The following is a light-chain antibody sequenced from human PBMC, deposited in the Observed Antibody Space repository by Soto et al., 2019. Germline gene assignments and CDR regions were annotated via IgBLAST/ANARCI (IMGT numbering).Light chain of an antibody. J-gene: IGKJ1*01. CDR2: TAS. CDR3: QQYNSYSWT. V-gene: IGKV1-5*03. CDR1: QTISSW. Sequence: DIQMTQSPSTLSASVGDRVTITSRASQTISSWLAWYQQKPGKAPKLLIYTASTLQSGVPSRFSGSGSGTEFTLTISSLQPDDFATYYCQQYNSYSWTFGQGTKV.